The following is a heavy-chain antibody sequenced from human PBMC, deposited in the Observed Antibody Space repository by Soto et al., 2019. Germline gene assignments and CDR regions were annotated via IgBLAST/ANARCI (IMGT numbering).Heavy chain of an antibody. CDR1: GFTFSSYW. J-gene: IGHJ4*02. V-gene: IGHV3-74*01. Sequence: EVQLVESGGGLVQPGGSLRLSCAASGFTFSSYWMHWVRQAPGKGLVWVSRINSDGSSTSYADSVKGRFTISRDNAKNTLYLQMKSLRAEDTAVYYCARDPRNYYDSSGYYPPFDYWGQGTLVTVSS. CDR3: ARDPRNYYDSSGYYPPFDY. CDR2: INSDGSST. D-gene: IGHD3-22*01.